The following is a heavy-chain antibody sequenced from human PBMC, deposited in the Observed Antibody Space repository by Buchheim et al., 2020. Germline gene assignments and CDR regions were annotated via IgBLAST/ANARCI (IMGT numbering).Heavy chain of an antibody. J-gene: IGHJ5*02. CDR2: SYYSGNT. Sequence: QLQLQESGPGLVKPSETLSLTCTVSGGSISSTDYYWGWIRQPPGKGLEWIGSSYYSGNTYYNPSLKSRVTISVDTSKNQFSLKLSSVTATDTAVYYCARNGGTVAGQDMWFDPWGQGT. CDR1: GGSISSTDYY. V-gene: IGHV4-39*01. D-gene: IGHD6-19*01. CDR3: ARNGGTVAGQDMWFDP.